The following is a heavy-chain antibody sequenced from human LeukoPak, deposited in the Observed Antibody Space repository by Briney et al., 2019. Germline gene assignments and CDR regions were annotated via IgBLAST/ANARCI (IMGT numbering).Heavy chain of an antibody. J-gene: IGHJ4*02. CDR3: ARGPIWPNYYIDY. CDR1: GYTFSDYY. V-gene: IGHV1-2*02. CDR2: INPDSGAT. Sequence: GASVKVSCKSSGYTFSDYYIHWVRQAPGQGLEWLGWINPDSGATKYALKFQGRVTVTRDMSISTTFMELSSLRSDDTAVYYCARGPIWPNYYIDYWGQGTLVTVSS. D-gene: IGHD2-8*01.